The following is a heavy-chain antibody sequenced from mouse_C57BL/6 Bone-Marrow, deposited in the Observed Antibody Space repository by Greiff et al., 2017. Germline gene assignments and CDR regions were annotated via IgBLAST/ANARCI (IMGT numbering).Heavy chain of an antibody. CDR3: GRVMGPWFAY. CDR2: ISDGGSYP. Sequence: EVKLVESGGGLVKPGGSLKLSCAASGFTFSSYAMSWVRQTPEKRLEWVATISDGGSYPYYPANVKGRFTISSDNAKNNLYLQMMHLKSEETANYYCGRVMGPWFAYWGQGTLVTVAA. V-gene: IGHV5-4*03. J-gene: IGHJ3*01. CDR1: GFTFSSYA. D-gene: IGHD2-3*01.